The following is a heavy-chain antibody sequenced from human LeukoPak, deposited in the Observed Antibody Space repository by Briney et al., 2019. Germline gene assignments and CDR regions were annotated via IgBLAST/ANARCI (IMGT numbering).Heavy chain of an antibody. J-gene: IGHJ6*03. CDR2: IXXSGST. CDR3: AREIGGTTDYYYYYYMDV. V-gene: IGHV4-34*13. D-gene: IGHD4-23*01. Sequence: EIXXSGSTNYNPSLKSRVTISVDTSKNQFSLKLSSVTAADTAVYYCAREIGGTTDYYYYYYMDVWGKGTTVTVSS.